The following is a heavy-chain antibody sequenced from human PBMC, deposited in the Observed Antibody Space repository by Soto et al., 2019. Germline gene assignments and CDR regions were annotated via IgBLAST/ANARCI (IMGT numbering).Heavy chain of an antibody. V-gene: IGHV1-24*01. J-gene: IGHJ6*03. CDR3: ATDTTEYSSSRREAPYYYYYYMDV. Sequence: GASVKVSCKVSGYTLTELSMHWVRQAPGKGLEWMGGFDPEDGETIYAQKFQGRVTMTEDTSTDTAYMELSSLRSEDTAVYYCATDTTEYSSSRREAPYYYYYYMDVWGKGTTVTVSS. CDR1: GYTLTELS. D-gene: IGHD6-13*01. CDR2: FDPEDGET.